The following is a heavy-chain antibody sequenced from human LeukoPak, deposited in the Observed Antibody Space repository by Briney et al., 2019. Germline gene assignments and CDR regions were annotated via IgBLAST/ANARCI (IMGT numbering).Heavy chain of an antibody. CDR1: GYTFTSYG. J-gene: IGHJ4*02. V-gene: IGHV1-18*01. Sequence: ASVKVSCKASGYTFTSYGISWVRQAPGQGLEWMGWISAYNGNTNYAQKLQGRVTMTTDTSTSTAYMELRSLRSDDTAAYYCARASLWFGELLEIIYWGQGTLVTVSS. CDR2: ISAYNGNT. CDR3: ARASLWFGELLEIIY. D-gene: IGHD3-10*01.